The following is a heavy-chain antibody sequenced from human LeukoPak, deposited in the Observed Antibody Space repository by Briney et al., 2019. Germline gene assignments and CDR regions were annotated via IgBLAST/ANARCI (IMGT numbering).Heavy chain of an antibody. J-gene: IGHJ5*02. CDR3: ARDWGDYGDYVVP. V-gene: IGHV3-30*03. CDR2: ISYDGSNK. Sequence: GGSLRLSCAASGFTFSNAWMSWVRQAPGKGLEWVAVISYDGSNKYYTDSVKGRFTISRDNSKNTLYLQMNSLRAEDTAVYYCARDWGDYGDYVVPWGQGTLVTVSS. CDR1: GFTFSNAW. D-gene: IGHD4-17*01.